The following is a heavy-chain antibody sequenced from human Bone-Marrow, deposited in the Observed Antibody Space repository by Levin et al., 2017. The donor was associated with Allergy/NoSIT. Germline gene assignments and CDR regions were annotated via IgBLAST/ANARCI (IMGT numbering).Heavy chain of an antibody. D-gene: IGHD3-10*01. Sequence: SCAASGFTFSSYGMHWVRQAPGKGLEWVAVISYDGSNKYYADSVKGRFTISRDNSKNTLYLQMNSLRAEDTAVYYCAKDGSMVRGVTDFDYWGQGTLVTVSS. J-gene: IGHJ4*02. CDR3: AKDGSMVRGVTDFDY. V-gene: IGHV3-30*18. CDR2: ISYDGSNK. CDR1: GFTFSSYG.